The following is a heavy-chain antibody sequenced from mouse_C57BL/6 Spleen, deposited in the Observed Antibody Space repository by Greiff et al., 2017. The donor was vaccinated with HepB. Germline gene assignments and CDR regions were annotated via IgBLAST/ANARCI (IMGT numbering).Heavy chain of an antibody. CDR1: GYAFSSSW. CDR3: ARFTTTVVEGWYFDV. Sequence: VQLQQSGPELVKPGASVKISCKASGYAFSSSWMNWVKQRPGKGLEWIGRIYPGDGDTNYNGKFKGKATMTADKSSSTAYMQLSSLTSEDSAVYFCARFTTTVVEGWYFDVWGTGTTVTVSS. CDR2: IYPGDGDT. J-gene: IGHJ1*03. D-gene: IGHD1-1*01. V-gene: IGHV1-82*01.